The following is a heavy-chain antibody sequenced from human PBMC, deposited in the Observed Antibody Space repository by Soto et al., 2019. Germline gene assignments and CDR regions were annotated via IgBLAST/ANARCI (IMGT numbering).Heavy chain of an antibody. CDR2: ISYDGSNK. V-gene: IGHV3-30*18. CDR3: AKGNGAYYFDY. Sequence: PGGSLRLSCAASGFTFSSYGMHWVRQAPGKGLEWVAVISYDGSNKYYADSVKGRFTISRDNSKNTLYLQMNSLRAEDTAVYYCAKGNGAYYFDYWGQGTLVTVSS. J-gene: IGHJ4*02. CDR1: GFTFSSYG.